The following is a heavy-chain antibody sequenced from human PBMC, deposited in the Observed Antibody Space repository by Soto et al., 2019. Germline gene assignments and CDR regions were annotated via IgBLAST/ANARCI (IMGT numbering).Heavy chain of an antibody. CDR2: FDPEDGET. D-gene: IGHD3-16*02. J-gene: IGHJ4*02. CDR1: GYTLTELS. Sequence: QVQLVQSGAEVKKPGASVKVSCKVSGYTLTELSMHWVRQAPGKGLEWMGGFDPEDGETIYAQKFQGRVTMTEHTSTDTAYMELSSLRSEDTAVYYCATSIMITFGGVIVNDYWGQGTLVTVSS. CDR3: ATSIMITFGGVIVNDY. V-gene: IGHV1-24*01.